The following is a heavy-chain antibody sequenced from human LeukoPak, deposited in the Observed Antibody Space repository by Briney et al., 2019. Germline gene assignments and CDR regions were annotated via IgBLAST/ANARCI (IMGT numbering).Heavy chain of an antibody. Sequence: GGSLRLSCAASGFTFSSYSMNWVRQAPGKGLEWVSEISSSSTMFYSDSVTGGFTISRDNAKNSLSLQMNGLRAEDTAVYYCASWAGTAPGFNGPFDYWGQGILVTVSS. CDR1: GFTFSSYS. CDR2: ISSSSTM. D-gene: IGHD6-13*01. V-gene: IGHV3-48*01. J-gene: IGHJ4*02. CDR3: ASWAGTAPGFNGPFDY.